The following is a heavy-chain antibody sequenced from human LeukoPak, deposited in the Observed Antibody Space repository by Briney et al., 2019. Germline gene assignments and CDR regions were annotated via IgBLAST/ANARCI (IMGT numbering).Heavy chain of an antibody. CDR3: ARGTPWYYGMDV. CDR1: GGTFSSYA. J-gene: IGHJ6*04. CDR2: IIPIFGTA. V-gene: IGHV1-69*13. Sequence: GASVKVSCKASGGTFSSYAISWVRQAPGQGLEWMGGIIPIFGTANYAQKFQGRVTITADESTSTAYMVLSSLRSEDTAVYYCARGTPWYYGMDVWGKGTTVTVSS.